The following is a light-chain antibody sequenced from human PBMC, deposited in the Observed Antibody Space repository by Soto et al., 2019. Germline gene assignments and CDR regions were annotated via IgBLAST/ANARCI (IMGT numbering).Light chain of an antibody. CDR1: SANIGAAYN. CDR3: QSYDSSLSGSYV. V-gene: IGLV1-40*01. CDR2: GNS. Sequence: QSALTQPPSVSGAPGQRVTISCTGSSANIGAAYNVDWYQQLPGTAPKLLIYGNSNRPSGVPDRFSGSKSGTSASLAITGLQAEDEADYYCQSYDSSLSGSYVFGTGTKVTVL. J-gene: IGLJ1*01.